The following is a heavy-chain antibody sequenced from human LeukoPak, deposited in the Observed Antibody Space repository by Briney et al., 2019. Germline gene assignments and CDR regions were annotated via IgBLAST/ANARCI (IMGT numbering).Heavy chain of an antibody. CDR3: TGDPNRITTFGVVS. J-gene: IGHJ5*02. Sequence: PGGSLRLSCAASGFTFSSSWMHWVCQAPGKGLGWVSYINTDGSKTSYADSVMGRFTISRDNAKKTVYLEMNSLRAEDTAVYYCTGDPNRITTFGVVSWGQGTLVTVSS. D-gene: IGHD3-3*01. CDR2: INTDGSKT. V-gene: IGHV3-74*01. CDR1: GFTFSSSW.